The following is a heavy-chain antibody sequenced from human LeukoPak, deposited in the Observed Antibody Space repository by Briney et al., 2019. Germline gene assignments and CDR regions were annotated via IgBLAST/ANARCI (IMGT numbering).Heavy chain of an antibody. CDR1: GFTFSPYV. CDR2: ITRGDSST. Sequence: GGSLRLSCAASGFTFSPYVMNWVRQAPGEGLAWVSSITRGDSSTYADSVKGRVTISRDNSKNTVYLQMNSLRAEDTAVYYCAKSAGGGWGQGTLVTVSS. V-gene: IGHV3-23*01. J-gene: IGHJ4*02. CDR3: AKSAGGG. D-gene: IGHD2-15*01.